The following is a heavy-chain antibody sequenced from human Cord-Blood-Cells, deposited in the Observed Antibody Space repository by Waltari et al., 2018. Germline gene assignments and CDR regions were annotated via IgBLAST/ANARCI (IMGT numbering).Heavy chain of an antibody. Sequence: QVQLVQSGAEVKKPGASVKVSCKASGYTFTGYFMPWVRQAPGQGLEWMGWINPNSGGTNYAQKFQGRVTMTRDTSISTAYMELSRLRSDDTAVYYCARGRKSGGYYYYMDVWGKGTTVTVSS. V-gene: IGHV1-2*02. CDR3: ARGRKSGGYYYYMDV. CDR1: GYTFTGYF. CDR2: INPNSGGT. D-gene: IGHD3-10*01. J-gene: IGHJ6*03.